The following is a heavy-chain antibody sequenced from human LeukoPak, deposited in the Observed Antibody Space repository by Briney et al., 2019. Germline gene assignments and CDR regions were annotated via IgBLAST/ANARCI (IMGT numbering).Heavy chain of an antibody. CDR2: ISSSSSYI. Sequence: GGSLRLSCAASGFTSSSYSMNWVRPAPGKGLGWVSSISSSSSYIYYADSVKGRFTISRDNAKNSLYLQMNSLRAEDTAVYYCARSFAVTAFDYWGQGTLVTVSS. CDR3: ARSFAVTAFDY. J-gene: IGHJ4*02. V-gene: IGHV3-21*01. CDR1: GFTSSSYS. D-gene: IGHD2-21*02.